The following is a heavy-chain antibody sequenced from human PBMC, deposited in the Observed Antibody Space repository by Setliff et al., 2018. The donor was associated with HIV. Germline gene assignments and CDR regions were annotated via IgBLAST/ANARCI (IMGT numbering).Heavy chain of an antibody. V-gene: IGHV4-34*01. Sequence: SETLSLTCAVYGGSFSGYYWSWIRQPPGKGLEWIGEINHSGSTNYNPSLKSRVTISVDTSKNQFSLKLSFVTTADTAVYYCARLDCSSSSGFVDYWGQGTLVTVSS. CDR2: INHSGST. CDR1: GGSFSGYY. D-gene: IGHD2-2*01. CDR3: ARLDCSSSSGFVDY. J-gene: IGHJ4*02.